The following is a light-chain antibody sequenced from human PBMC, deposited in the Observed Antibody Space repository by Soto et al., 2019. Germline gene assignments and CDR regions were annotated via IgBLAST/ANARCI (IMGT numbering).Light chain of an antibody. J-gene: IGKJ4*01. CDR3: QQYKHWPPLT. V-gene: IGKV3-15*01. CDR1: QSVGSA. Sequence: EIVMTQSPATLSVSPGETATLSCRASQSVGSAVAWYQHKPGQAPRLLIVGASIRATGVPGRFSGGGSGTEFSLTIRSLQSEDFAVYYCQQYKHWPPLTFGGGTTVEIK. CDR2: GAS.